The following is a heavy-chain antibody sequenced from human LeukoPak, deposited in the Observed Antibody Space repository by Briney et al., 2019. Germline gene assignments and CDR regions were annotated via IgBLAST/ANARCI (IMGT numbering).Heavy chain of an antibody. CDR3: ARLSSSSNYYYYYYMDV. J-gene: IGHJ6*03. CDR2: INPNSGGT. Sequence: ASVKVSCKASGYTFTGFYMHWVRQAPGQGLEWMGWINPNSGGTNYAQNFQGRVTMTRDTSISTAYLELNRLRSDDTAVYYCARLSSSSNYYYYYYMDVWGKGTTVTVSS. D-gene: IGHD4-11*01. CDR1: GYTFTGFY. V-gene: IGHV1-2*02.